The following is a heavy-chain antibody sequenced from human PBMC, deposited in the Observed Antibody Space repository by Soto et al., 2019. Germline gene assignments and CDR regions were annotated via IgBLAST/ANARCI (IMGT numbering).Heavy chain of an antibody. D-gene: IGHD5-12*01. CDR3: AKGSRDGYNALDY. V-gene: IGHV3-23*01. Sequence: EVQLLESGGGLVQPGGSLRLSCAASGFTFSSYAMSWVRQAPGKGLEWVSAISGSGGSTYYADSVKGRFTISRDNSNKTLYLQMNSLRAEDTAVYYWAKGSRDGYNALDYWGQGTLVTVSS. CDR1: GFTFSSYA. CDR2: ISGSGGST. J-gene: IGHJ4*02.